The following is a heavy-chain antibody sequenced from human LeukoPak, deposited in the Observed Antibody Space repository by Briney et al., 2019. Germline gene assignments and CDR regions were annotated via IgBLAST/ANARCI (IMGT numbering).Heavy chain of an antibody. Sequence: ASVTVSFTASGYTFSGYYMHWVRQAPGQGLEWMGRINPNGGGTNYAQRLQGRVTMTSDTSISTAYMELSSLRSDDTAVYYCARERKITSFGVACDYWGQGTLVTVSS. V-gene: IGHV1-2*06. CDR1: GYTFSGYY. D-gene: IGHD3-3*01. CDR3: ARERKITSFGVACDY. J-gene: IGHJ4*02. CDR2: INPNGGGT.